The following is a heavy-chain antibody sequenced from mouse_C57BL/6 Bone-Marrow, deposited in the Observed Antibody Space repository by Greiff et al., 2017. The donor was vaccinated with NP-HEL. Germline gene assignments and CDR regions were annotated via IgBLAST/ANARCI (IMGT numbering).Heavy chain of an antibody. D-gene: IGHD2-10*02. V-gene: IGHV1-63*01. CDR1: GYTFTNYW. CDR2: IYPGGGYT. CDR3: ARGEGYGLDY. J-gene: IGHJ2*01. Sequence: QVQLQQSGAELVRPGPSVKMSCKASGYTFTNYWIGWAKQRPGHGLEWIGDIYPGGGYTNYNEKFKGKATLTADKSSSTAYMQFSSLTSEDSAIYYCARGEGYGLDYWGQGTTLTVSS.